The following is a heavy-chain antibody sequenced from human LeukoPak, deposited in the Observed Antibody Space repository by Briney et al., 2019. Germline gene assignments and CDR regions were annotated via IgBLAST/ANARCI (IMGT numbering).Heavy chain of an antibody. V-gene: IGHV1-69*05. CDR3: ASRETWGYYYDSSGYSPDAFDI. CDR1: GGTFSSYA. J-gene: IGHJ3*02. CDR2: IIPIFGTA. Sequence: GASVKVSCKASGGTFSSYAISWVRQAPGQGLEWMGRIIPIFGTANYAQKFQGRVTITTDGSTSTAYMELSSLRSEDTAVYYCASRETWGYYYDSSGYSPDAFDIWGQGTMVTVSS. D-gene: IGHD3-22*01.